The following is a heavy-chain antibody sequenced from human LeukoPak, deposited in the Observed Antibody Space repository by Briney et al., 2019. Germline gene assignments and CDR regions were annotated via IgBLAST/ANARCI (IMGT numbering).Heavy chain of an antibody. CDR3: ARRSTSGYYREYFYH. J-gene: IGHJ1*01. D-gene: IGHD3-22*01. CDR1: GGSISSSSFY. Sequence: PSETLSLTCTVSGGSISSSSFYWGWIRQPPGKGLEWIGSIYYSGSTYYNPSLKSRVTISADTSKNQFSLKLSSVTAADTAVYYCARRSTSGYYREYFYHWGQGTLVIVSS. CDR2: IYYSGST. V-gene: IGHV4-39*01.